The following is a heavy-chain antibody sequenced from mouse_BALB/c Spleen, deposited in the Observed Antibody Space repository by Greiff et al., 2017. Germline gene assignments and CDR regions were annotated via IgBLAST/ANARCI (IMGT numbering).Heavy chain of an antibody. V-gene: IGHV5-17*02. CDR3: ARLFYDGYYGAMDY. Sequence: EVMLVESGGGLVQPGGSRKLSCAASGFTFSSFGMHWVRQAPEKGLEWVAYISSGSSTIYYADTVKGRFTISRDNPKNTLFLQMTSLRSEDTAMYYCARLFYDGYYGAMDYWGQGTSVTVSS. CDR1: GFTFSSFG. CDR2: ISSGSSTI. D-gene: IGHD2-3*01. J-gene: IGHJ4*01.